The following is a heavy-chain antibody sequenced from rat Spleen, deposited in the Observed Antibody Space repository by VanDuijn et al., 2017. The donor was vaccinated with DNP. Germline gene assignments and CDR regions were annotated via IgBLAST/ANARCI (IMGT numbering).Heavy chain of an antibody. V-gene: IGHV5-19*01. D-gene: IGHD1-10*01. J-gene: IGHJ2*01. CDR3: ATDNNYFDY. Sequence: EAQLVESGGDLVQPGRSLKLSCAASGFTFSNYGMHWIRQAPMKGLEWVAYINPSGGTTFCRDSVKGRFTISRDNAKSTLYLQMDSLRSEDTATYYCATDNNYFDYWGQGVMVTVSS. CDR1: GFTFSNYG. CDR2: INPSGGTT.